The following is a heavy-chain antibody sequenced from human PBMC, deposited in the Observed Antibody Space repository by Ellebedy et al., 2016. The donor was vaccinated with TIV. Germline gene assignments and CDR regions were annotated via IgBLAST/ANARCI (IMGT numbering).Heavy chain of an antibody. CDR3: ARFVRATKAFDI. D-gene: IGHD5-12*01. Sequence: MPSETLSLTCTVSGGSISSSSYYWGWIRLPPGKGLEWIGNIYYSGSTYYNPSLQSRVTISVDTSKNQFSLRLNSVTAADTAVYYCARFVRATKAFDIWGQGTMVTGSS. J-gene: IGHJ3*02. CDR2: IYYSGST. CDR1: GGSISSSSYY. V-gene: IGHV4-39*07.